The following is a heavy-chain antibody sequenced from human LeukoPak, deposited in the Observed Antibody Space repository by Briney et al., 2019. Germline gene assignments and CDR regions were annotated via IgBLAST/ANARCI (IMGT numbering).Heavy chain of an antibody. Sequence: GGSLRLSCAASGFTFSSYNMNWVRQAPGKGLEWVSSISSSSTYIYYADSVKGRFNISRDNADNSMYLQMNTLRAEDTAVYYCARHYYGDYYFDYWGQGTLVTVSS. V-gene: IGHV3-21*01. CDR3: ARHYYGDYYFDY. CDR1: GFTFSSYN. D-gene: IGHD4-17*01. CDR2: ISSSSTYI. J-gene: IGHJ4*02.